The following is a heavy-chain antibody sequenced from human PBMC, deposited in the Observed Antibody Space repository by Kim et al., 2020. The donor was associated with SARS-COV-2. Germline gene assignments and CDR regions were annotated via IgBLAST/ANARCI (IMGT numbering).Heavy chain of an antibody. D-gene: IGHD3-9*01. J-gene: IGHJ2*01. Sequence: GGSLRLSCAASGFTFSSYSMNWVRQAPGKGLEWVSSISSSSSYIYYADSVKGRFTISRDNAKNSLYLQMNSLRAEDTAVYYCARDTIEMATIGRDWYFDLWGRGTLVTVSS. CDR2: ISSSSSYI. CDR3: ARDTIEMATIGRDWYFDL. CDR1: GFTFSSYS. V-gene: IGHV3-21*01.